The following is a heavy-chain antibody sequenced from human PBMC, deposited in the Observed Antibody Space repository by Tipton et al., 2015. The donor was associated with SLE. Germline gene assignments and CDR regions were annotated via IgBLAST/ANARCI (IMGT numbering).Heavy chain of an antibody. D-gene: IGHD1-26*01. CDR3: ASGPVLDY. J-gene: IGHJ4*02. Sequence: SLRLSCAASGFTFSSHAMNWVRQAPGKGLEWVSGISGSGGSTYYADSVKGRFTISRDNAKNSLYLQMNSLRVEDTAVYYCASGPVLDYWGQGTLVTVSS. CDR1: GFTFSSHA. V-gene: IGHV3-23*01. CDR2: ISGSGGST.